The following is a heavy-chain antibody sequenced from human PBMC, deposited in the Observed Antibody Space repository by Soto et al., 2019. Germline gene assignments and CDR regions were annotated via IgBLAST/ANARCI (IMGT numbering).Heavy chain of an antibody. CDR1: GYSFATSG. V-gene: IGHV1-18*01. Sequence: QVKLVQSGTEVKKPGASIKVSCKASGYSFATSGMTWVRQAPGQGLERMGWISVYNVNTNYDQNLQDRVTMTTDTSTNTAYLEVRNLRSDDTAVYYCARAGQYYDASGYADWGQGTLVTVSS. CDR3: ARAGQYYDASGYAD. J-gene: IGHJ4*02. D-gene: IGHD3-22*01. CDR2: ISVYNVNT.